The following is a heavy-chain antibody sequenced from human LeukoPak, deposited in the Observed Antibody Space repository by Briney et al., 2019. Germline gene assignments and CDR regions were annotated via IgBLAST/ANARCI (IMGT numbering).Heavy chain of an antibody. D-gene: IGHD3-9*01. CDR2: IIPIFGTA. Sequence: ASVKVSCKASGGTFSSYAISWVRQAPGQGLEWMGGIIPIFGTANYAQKFQGRVTITTDESTSTAYMELSSLRSEDTAVYYCASFGYDILTGRIGSIDYWGQGTLATVSS. CDR1: GGTFSSYA. CDR3: ASFGYDILTGRIGSIDY. V-gene: IGHV1-69*05. J-gene: IGHJ4*02.